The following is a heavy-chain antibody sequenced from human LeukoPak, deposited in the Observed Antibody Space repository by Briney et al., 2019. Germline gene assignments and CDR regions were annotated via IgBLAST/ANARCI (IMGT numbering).Heavy chain of an antibody. J-gene: IGHJ4*02. CDR1: GFSLSQHW. CDR3: ARERWGTGTNDY. V-gene: IGHV3-7*01. CDR2: IKKDGSEK. Sequence: PGGSLRLSCAASGFSLSQHWMSWVRQAPGKGLEWVANIKKDGSEKYYVDSVKGRFTISRDNAKNSLYLQMNSLRAEDTAVYYCARERWGTGTNDYWGRGTLVTVSS. D-gene: IGHD1-1*01.